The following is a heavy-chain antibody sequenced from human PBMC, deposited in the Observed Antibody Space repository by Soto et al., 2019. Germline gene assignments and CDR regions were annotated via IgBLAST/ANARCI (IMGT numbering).Heavy chain of an antibody. Sequence: EVQLVESGGGLVQPGGSLKLACLASGFPLSDSAIHWVRKASGKGLEWVGRIRSKTNNYATTYGAPVRGRFTLSRDDSKNTAYLQMNTLESEDAAVYYCTRHACGQAEHSFYYYFMDVWGKGTTVSV. CDR2: IRSKTNNYAT. D-gene: IGHD2-21*01. J-gene: IGHJ6*03. CDR3: TRHACGQAEHSFYYYFMDV. V-gene: IGHV3-73*01. CDR1: GFPLSDSA.